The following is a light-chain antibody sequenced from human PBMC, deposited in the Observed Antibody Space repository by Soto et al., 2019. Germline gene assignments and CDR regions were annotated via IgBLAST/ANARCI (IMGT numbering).Light chain of an antibody. CDR1: KNDIGVYDF. CDR2: EVV. CDR3: QSYAGSNTYV. Sequence: QSVLTQPPSGSGSPGQSVTISCTGTKNDIGVYDFVSWYQHHPGKAPRLIIYEVVQRPSGVPDRFSGSKSGNTASLTVSGLQAADEADYFCQSYAGSNTYVFGSGTKVTV. J-gene: IGLJ1*01. V-gene: IGLV2-8*01.